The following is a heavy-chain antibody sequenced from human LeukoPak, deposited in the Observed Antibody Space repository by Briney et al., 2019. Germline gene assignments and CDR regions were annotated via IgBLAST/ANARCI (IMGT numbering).Heavy chain of an antibody. Sequence: GSSVKVSCKASGGTFSSYAISWARQAPGQGLEWMGRIIPIFGIANYAQKFQGRVTVTADKSTSTAYMELSSLRSEDTAVYYCASNQRIAARPDSYGMDVWGQGTTVTVSS. D-gene: IGHD6-6*01. CDR1: GGTFSSYA. V-gene: IGHV1-69*04. CDR3: ASNQRIAARPDSYGMDV. J-gene: IGHJ6*02. CDR2: IIPIFGIA.